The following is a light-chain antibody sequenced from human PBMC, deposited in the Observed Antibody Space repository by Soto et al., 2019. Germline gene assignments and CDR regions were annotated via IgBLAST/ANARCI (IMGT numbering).Light chain of an antibody. V-gene: IGLV2-8*01. CDR3: SSFAVSNAFV. J-gene: IGLJ1*01. CDR1: SNDVGGYNY. Sequence: QSVLSQPPSASGSPGQSVTISCTGNSNDVGGYNYVSWYQQHPGKAPKLMIYEVNKRPSGVPDRFSGSKSGNTASLTVSGLQAEDEADYYCSSFAVSNAFVLRTGNKVPVL. CDR2: EVN.